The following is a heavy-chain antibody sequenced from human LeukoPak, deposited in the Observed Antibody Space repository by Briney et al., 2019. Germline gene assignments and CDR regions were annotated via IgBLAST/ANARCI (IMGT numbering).Heavy chain of an antibody. CDR2: INHSGST. D-gene: IGHD5-12*01. J-gene: IGHJ4*02. CDR3: ARGDGYDFDY. CDR1: GGSFSGYY. Sequence: SETLSLTCAVYGGSFSGYYWSWIRQPPGKGLEWIGEINHSGSTNYNPSLKSRVTISVDTSKNQFSLKLSSVTAADTAVYYCARGDGYDFDYWGQGTLVTVSS. V-gene: IGHV4-34*01.